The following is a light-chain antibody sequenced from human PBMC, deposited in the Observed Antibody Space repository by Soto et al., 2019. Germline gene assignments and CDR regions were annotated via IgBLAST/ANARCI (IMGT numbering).Light chain of an antibody. CDR1: QSVLYSSNNKNY. J-gene: IGKJ5*01. V-gene: IGKV4-1*01. CDR2: WAS. CDR3: QQHYSAPPS. Sequence: DIVMTQSPDSLAVSLGERATINCKSSQSVLYSSNNKNYLTWYQQKVGQPPKLLISWASIRESGVPDRFSGSGSGTDFTLTIDSLQAEDVAAYYCQQHYSAPPSFGQGTRLEIK.